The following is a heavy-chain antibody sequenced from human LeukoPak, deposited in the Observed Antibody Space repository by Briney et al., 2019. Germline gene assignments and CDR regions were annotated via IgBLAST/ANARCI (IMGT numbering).Heavy chain of an antibody. CDR3: ARTTMVRGTYYMDV. V-gene: IGHV4-59*01. CDR1: GGPFSGYY. Sequence: SETLSLTCAVYGGPFSGYYWSWIRQPPGKGLEWIGYIYYSGYTNYNPSLKSRVTISVDTSKNQFSLKLSSVTAADTAVYYCARTTMVRGTYYMDVWGKGTTVTISS. D-gene: IGHD3-10*01. CDR2: IYYSGYT. J-gene: IGHJ6*03.